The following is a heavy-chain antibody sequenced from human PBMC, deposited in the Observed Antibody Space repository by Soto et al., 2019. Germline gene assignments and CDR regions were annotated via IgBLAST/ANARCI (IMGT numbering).Heavy chain of an antibody. D-gene: IGHD3-10*01. CDR3: AKDLIRGDGYIDFDY. Sequence: XGSLRLSCAPSGFTFSNYAMFWVRQAPGKGLDWVSTIFAGGGSTYYADSVKGRFTISRDNSKNTLFLQMNSLRAEDTAVYFCAKDLIRGDGYIDFDYWGQGTLVTVSS. V-gene: IGHV3-23*01. CDR1: GFTFSNYA. J-gene: IGHJ4*02. CDR2: IFAGGGST.